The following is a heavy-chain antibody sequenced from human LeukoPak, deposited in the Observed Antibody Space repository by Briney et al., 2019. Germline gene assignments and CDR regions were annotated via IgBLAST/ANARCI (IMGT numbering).Heavy chain of an antibody. J-gene: IGHJ4*02. Sequence: ASVKVSCKASGYTFTSYGISWVRQAPGQGLEWMGWISAYNGNTNYAQKLQGRVTMTTDTSTSTAYMELSSLRSEDTAVYYCASTLNHAIVATDYYFDYWGQGTLVTVSS. D-gene: IGHD5-12*01. CDR3: ASTLNHAIVATDYYFDY. V-gene: IGHV1-18*01. CDR1: GYTFTSYG. CDR2: ISAYNGNT.